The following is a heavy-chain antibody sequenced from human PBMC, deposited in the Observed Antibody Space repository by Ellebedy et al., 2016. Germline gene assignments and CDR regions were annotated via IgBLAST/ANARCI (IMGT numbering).Heavy chain of an antibody. CDR3: ARSRGFLEWLFFPDAFDI. D-gene: IGHD3-3*01. V-gene: IGHV5-51*01. CDR2: IYPGDSDT. CDR1: GYSFTSYW. J-gene: IGHJ3*02. Sequence: GESLKISXKGSGYSFTSYWIGWVRQMPGKGLEWMGIIYPGDSDTRYSPSFQGQVTISADKSISTAYLQWSSLKASDTAMYYCARSRGFLEWLFFPDAFDIWGQGTMVTVSS.